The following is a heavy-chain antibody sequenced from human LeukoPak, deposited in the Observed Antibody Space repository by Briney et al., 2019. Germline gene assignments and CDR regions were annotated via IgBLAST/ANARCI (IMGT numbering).Heavy chain of an antibody. CDR3: ASYDSSGYYPSAVY. J-gene: IGHJ4*02. Sequence: ETLSLTCTVSGGSISSSSYYWGWIRQPPGKGLEWIGSIYYSGSTYYNPSLKSRVTISVDTSKNQFSLKLSSVTAADTAVYYCASYDSSGYYPSAVYWGQGTLVTVSS. V-gene: IGHV4-39*01. D-gene: IGHD3-22*01. CDR2: IYYSGST. CDR1: GGSISSSSYY.